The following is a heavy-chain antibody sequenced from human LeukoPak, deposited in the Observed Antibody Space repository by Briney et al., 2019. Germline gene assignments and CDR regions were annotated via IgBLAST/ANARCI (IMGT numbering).Heavy chain of an antibody. Sequence: PGGSLRLSCAASRFTFSSYGMHWVRQAPGKGLEWVAFIRYDGSNKYYADSVKGRFTISRDNSKNTLYLQMNSLRAEDTAVYYCAKLSLEWLSPPTPGKDYYYYMDVWGKGTTVTVSS. CDR2: IRYDGSNK. V-gene: IGHV3-30*02. CDR3: AKLSLEWLSPPTPGKDYYYYMDV. CDR1: RFTFSSYG. D-gene: IGHD3-3*01. J-gene: IGHJ6*03.